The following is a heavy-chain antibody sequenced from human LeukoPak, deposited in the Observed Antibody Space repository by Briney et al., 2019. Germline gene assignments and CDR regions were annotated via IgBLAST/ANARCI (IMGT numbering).Heavy chain of an antibody. CDR3: ARHSGSGSLSRPFDP. V-gene: IGHV4-39*01. CDR1: GGSVTSGGFY. Sequence: SETLSLTCSVSGGSVTSGGFYWSWLRQPPGKGPEWIATIYYTGSTYYNPSLNRRVTVSIDTSKNQFSLRLTSVTATDTAVYHCARHSGSGSLSRPFDPWGQGTLVTVSS. J-gene: IGHJ5*02. D-gene: IGHD3-10*01. CDR2: IYYTGST.